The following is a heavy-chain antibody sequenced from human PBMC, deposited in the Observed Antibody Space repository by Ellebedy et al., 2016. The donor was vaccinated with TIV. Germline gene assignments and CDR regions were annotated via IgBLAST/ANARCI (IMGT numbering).Heavy chain of an antibody. Sequence: MPGGSLRLSCTVSGGSISSGGYYWSWIRQRPGKGLEWMGYIFYSWSTNYNPSLKSRVTISVDTSKNQFSLKLSSVTAADTAVYYCARGNILTGLDAFDIWGQGTMVTVSS. V-gene: IGHV4-61*08. CDR1: GGSISSGGYY. CDR2: IFYSWST. CDR3: ARGNILTGLDAFDI. J-gene: IGHJ3*02. D-gene: IGHD3-9*01.